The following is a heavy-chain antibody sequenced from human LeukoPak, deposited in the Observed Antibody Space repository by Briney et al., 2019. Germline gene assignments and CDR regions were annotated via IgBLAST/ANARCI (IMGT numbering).Heavy chain of an antibody. CDR2: IYYSGST. CDR3: ASYSSAGAFDI. J-gene: IGHJ3*02. V-gene: IGHV4-59*01. Sequence: SETLSLTCTVSGGSISSYYWSWIRQPAGKGLEWIGYIYYSGSTNYNPSLKSRVTISVDTSKNQFSLKLSSVTAADTAVYYCASYSSAGAFDIWGQGTMVTVSS. CDR1: GGSISSYY. D-gene: IGHD6-19*01.